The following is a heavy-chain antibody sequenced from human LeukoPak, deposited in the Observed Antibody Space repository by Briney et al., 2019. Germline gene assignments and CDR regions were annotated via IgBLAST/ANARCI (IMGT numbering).Heavy chain of an antibody. Sequence: PGGSLRLSCAASGFTFSRHGMHWVRQAPGKGLEWVSFIRYDGSNKYYADSVKGRFTISRDNSKNTLYLQMNSLRAEDTAVYYCARDKWLTTTHYFDYWGQGTLVTVSS. D-gene: IGHD4-11*01. V-gene: IGHV3-30*02. J-gene: IGHJ4*02. CDR3: ARDKWLTTTHYFDY. CDR2: IRYDGSNK. CDR1: GFTFSRHG.